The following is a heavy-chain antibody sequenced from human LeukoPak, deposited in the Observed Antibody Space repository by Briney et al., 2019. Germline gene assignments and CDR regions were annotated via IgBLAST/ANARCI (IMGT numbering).Heavy chain of an antibody. CDR3: ARSPRVATTFPFDY. D-gene: IGHD5-12*01. J-gene: IGHJ4*02. Sequence: SETLSLTCTVSGGSISSYYWSWIRQPPGKGLEWIGYIYYSGSTNYNPSLKSRVTISVDTSKNQFSLKLSSVTAADTAVYYCARSPRVATTFPFDYWGQGTLVTVSS. CDR2: IYYSGST. CDR1: GGSISSYY. V-gene: IGHV4-59*12.